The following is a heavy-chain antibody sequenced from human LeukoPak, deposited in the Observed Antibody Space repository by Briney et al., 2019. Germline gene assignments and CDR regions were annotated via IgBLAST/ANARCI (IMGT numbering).Heavy chain of an antibody. D-gene: IGHD5-24*01. Sequence: ASVKVSCKASGGTFSSYAISWVRQAPGQGLEWMGGIIPIFGTANYAQKFQGRVTITAEESTSTAYMELSSLRSEDTAVYYCARVRDGYNDAYDIWGQGTMVTVSS. J-gene: IGHJ3*02. CDR1: GGTFSSYA. CDR3: ARVRDGYNDAYDI. V-gene: IGHV1-69*13. CDR2: IIPIFGTA.